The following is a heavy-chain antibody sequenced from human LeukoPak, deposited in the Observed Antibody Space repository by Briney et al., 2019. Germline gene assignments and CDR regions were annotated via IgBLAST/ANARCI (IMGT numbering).Heavy chain of an antibody. D-gene: IGHD6-13*01. CDR2: INPNSGCT. V-gene: IGHV1-2*02. CDR3: ARVQQQLFRPLDY. J-gene: IGHJ4*02. Sequence: ASVKVPCKASGYTFTGYYMHWVRQAPGQGLEWMGWINPNSGCTNYAQKFQGRVTMTRDTSISTAYMGLSRLRSDDTAVYYCARVQQQLFRPLDYWGQGTLVTVSS. CDR1: GYTFTGYY.